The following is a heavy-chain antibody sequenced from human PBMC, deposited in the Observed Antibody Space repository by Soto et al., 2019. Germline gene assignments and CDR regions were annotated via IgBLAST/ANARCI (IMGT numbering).Heavy chain of an antibody. CDR2: IYTSLIT. J-gene: IGHJ5*02. Sequence: SETLSLTCTVSVFSIIRYYWSWILQPSGKGLEWIGRIYTSLITNYNPSLKSRVTMSVDTSKNQFSLKLSSVTAADTAVYYCERGRPQTPYQKMINNWLEQWGQGTLVTVSS. V-gene: IGHV4-4*07. CDR3: ERGRPQTPYQKMINNWLEQ. D-gene: IGHD2-2*01. CDR1: VFSIIRYY.